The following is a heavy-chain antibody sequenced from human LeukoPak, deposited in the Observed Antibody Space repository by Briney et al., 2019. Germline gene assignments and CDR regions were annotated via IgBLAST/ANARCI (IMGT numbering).Heavy chain of an antibody. Sequence: GGSLRLSCAASGFTFSTYGMSWVRQSPGKGPEWVAAISGSASGHITNYADSVMGRFTISRDNNKSTVYLQMTSLRVEDTAVYYCANHRSAFEFWGQGTLVTVSS. D-gene: IGHD3-3*02. CDR1: GFTFSTYG. CDR3: ANHRSAFEF. V-gene: IGHV3-23*01. CDR2: ISGSASGHIT. J-gene: IGHJ4*02.